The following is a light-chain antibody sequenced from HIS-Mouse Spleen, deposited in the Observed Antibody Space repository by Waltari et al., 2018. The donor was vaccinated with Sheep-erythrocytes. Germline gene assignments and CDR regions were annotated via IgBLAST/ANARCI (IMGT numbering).Light chain of an antibody. CDR1: SRDLGGFNF. V-gene: IGLV2-11*01. CDR3: CSYAGSYNHV. J-gene: IGLJ1*01. Sequence: QSALTQPLSVSGSPRQSVTIFSTGTSRDLGGFNFVSWYQQHPGKAPKLMIYDVSKRPSGVPDRFSGSKSGNTASLTISGLQAEDEADYYCCSYAGSYNHVFATGTKVTVL. CDR2: DVS.